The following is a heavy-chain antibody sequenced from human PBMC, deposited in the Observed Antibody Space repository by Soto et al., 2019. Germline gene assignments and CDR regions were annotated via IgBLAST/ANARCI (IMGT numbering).Heavy chain of an antibody. D-gene: IGHD4-4*01. V-gene: IGHV3-33*01. CDR2: IWSDGSNK. Sequence: GGSLRLSCAASGFTFGSNGMHWVRQAPGKGLEWVASIWSDGSNKYSADSVKGRFTISRDNSKNTLYLQMESLRAEDTAVYYCARDGSNKPGFYYGMDAWGQGTTVTVSS. J-gene: IGHJ6*02. CDR3: ARDGSNKPGFYYGMDA. CDR1: GFTFGSNG.